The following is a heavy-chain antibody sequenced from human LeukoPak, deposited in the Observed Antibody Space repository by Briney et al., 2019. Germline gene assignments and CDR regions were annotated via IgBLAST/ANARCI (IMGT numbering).Heavy chain of an antibody. J-gene: IGHJ4*02. CDR2: LYGGGST. D-gene: IGHD4-17*01. CDR3: ARANGDYVAFDY. Sequence: GGSLRLSCAASGLTVSSNYMTWVRQAPGKGLEWVSVLYGGGSTYYIDSVKGRFTISRDNSKNTLYLQMNSLRAEDTAVYYCARANGDYVAFDYWGQGTLVTVSS. V-gene: IGHV3-53*01. CDR1: GLTVSSNY.